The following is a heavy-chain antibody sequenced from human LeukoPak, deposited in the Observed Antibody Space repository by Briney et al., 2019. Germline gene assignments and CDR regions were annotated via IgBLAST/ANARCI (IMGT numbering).Heavy chain of an antibody. CDR2: IYNGGII. V-gene: IGHV4-4*07. CDR3: ARGDCSSTICYSPMDV. D-gene: IGHD2-2*01. J-gene: IGHJ6*03. CDR1: GDSISRYY. Sequence: SETLSLTCTVSGDSISRYYWSWIRQPAGKGLEWIGRIYNGGIITYNPSLKSRVTMSIDTSNNQFSLRLRFVTAADTAVYYCARGDCSSTICYSPMDVWGKGTTVTVSS.